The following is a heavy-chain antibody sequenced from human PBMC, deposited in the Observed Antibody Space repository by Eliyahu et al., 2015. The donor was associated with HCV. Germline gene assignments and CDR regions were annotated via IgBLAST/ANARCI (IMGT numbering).Heavy chain of an antibody. V-gene: IGHV3-23*01. D-gene: IGHD4/OR15-4a*01. CDR1: GFXFSVYD. CDR3: AKVLTSWYFDV. Sequence: EVQLLESGGGLIQPGGSLXLSCVASGFXFSVYDMXWVRLAPGKGLQWVSAISYGGGTTYADSAKGRFTISRDNSKNVLFLQMNSLRADDTAVYFCAKVLTSWYFDVWGRGTLVTVSS. J-gene: IGHJ2*01. CDR2: ISYGGGTT.